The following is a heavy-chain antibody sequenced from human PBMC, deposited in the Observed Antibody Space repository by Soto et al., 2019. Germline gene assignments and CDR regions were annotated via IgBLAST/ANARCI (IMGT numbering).Heavy chain of an antibody. D-gene: IGHD2-15*01. J-gene: IGHJ4*02. Sequence: EVQLLESGGGLVQPGGSLRLSCAASGFTFSSYAMSWVRQAPGKGLEWVSAISGSGGSTYYADSVKGRFTISRDNSKNTLYLQMNSLRAEDTAVYYCAKGGGPRYCSGGSCYKLFDYWGQGTLVTVSS. CDR1: GFTFSSYA. V-gene: IGHV3-23*01. CDR2: ISGSGGST. CDR3: AKGGGPRYCSGGSCYKLFDY.